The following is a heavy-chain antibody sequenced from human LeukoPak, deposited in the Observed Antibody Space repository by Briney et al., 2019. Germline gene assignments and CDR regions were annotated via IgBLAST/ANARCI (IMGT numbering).Heavy chain of an antibody. Sequence: GGSLRLSCAASGFTFSSYSMNWVRQAPGKGLEWVSSISSSSSYIYYADSVKGRLTISRDNDKNSLCLQMNSLRAEATAVYYCARGMGYCTNGVCFWFDPWGQGTLVTVSS. CDR3: ARGMGYCTNGVCFWFDP. CDR1: GFTFSSYS. J-gene: IGHJ5*02. V-gene: IGHV3-21*01. CDR2: ISSSSSYI. D-gene: IGHD2-8*01.